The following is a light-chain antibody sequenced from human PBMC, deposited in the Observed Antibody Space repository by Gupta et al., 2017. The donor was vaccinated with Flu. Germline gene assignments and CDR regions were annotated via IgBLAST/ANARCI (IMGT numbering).Light chain of an antibody. CDR2: QDS. Sequence: SPGQTVNLTCSRHNLGNYFVSWFQLRPGQSPVLVIYQDSKRPSGIPERFSGSNSGNTATLTISGTQAMDEADFYCQTWDTNIGVFGGGTTLTVL. V-gene: IGLV3-1*01. CDR3: QTWDTNIGV. CDR1: NLGNYF. J-gene: IGLJ2*01.